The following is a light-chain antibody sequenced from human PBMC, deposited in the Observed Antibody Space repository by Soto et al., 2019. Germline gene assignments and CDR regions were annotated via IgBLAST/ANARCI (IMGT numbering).Light chain of an antibody. CDR3: SSYTSTNTVV. CDR2: DVT. CDR1: TSDIGGYNF. V-gene: IGLV2-14*03. Sequence: QSALTQPASVSGSPGQSITISCTGTTSDIGGYNFVSWYQQHPGKAPKLMFYDVTNRPSGVSDHFSGSKSGNTASLTISGLQAEDEAVYYCSSYTSTNTVVFGGGTKLTVL. J-gene: IGLJ2*01.